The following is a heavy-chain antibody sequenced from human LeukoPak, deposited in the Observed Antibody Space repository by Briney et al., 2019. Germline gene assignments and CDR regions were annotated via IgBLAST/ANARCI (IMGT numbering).Heavy chain of an antibody. D-gene: IGHD2-21*02. CDR2: ISYDGSNK. V-gene: IGHV3-30*04. CDR1: EFTFSSYA. Sequence: GGSLRLSCAASEFTFSSYAMHWVRQAPGKGLEWVAVISYDGSNKYYADSVKGRFTISRDNSKNTLYLQMNSLRAEDTAVYYCARDSPVVVTALYYFDYWGQGTLVTVSS. J-gene: IGHJ4*02. CDR3: ARDSPVVVTALYYFDY.